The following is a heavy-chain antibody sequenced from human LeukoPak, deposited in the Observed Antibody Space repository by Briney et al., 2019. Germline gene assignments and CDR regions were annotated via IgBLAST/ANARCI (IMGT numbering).Heavy chain of an antibody. CDR1: GFTFSSYA. CDR3: AKGEYSGTYYATYFDY. CDR2: ISGSGGTT. J-gene: IGHJ4*02. Sequence: GGSLRLSCAASGFTFSSYAMSWVRQGPGKGLEWVSSISGSGGTTDYADSVKGRFIISRDNSKNTLYLQMNSLRAEDTAVYYCAKGEYSGTYYATYFDYWGQGVLVTVSS. D-gene: IGHD1-26*01. V-gene: IGHV3-23*01.